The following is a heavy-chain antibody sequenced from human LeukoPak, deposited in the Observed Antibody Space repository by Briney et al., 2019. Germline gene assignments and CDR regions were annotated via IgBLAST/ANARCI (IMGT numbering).Heavy chain of an antibody. V-gene: IGHV3-48*03. CDR2: ISSSGSTI. CDR3: ARAESAVRGADYYYMDV. Sequence: GGSLRLSCAASGFTFSSYEMNWVRQAPGKGLEWVSYISSSGSTIYYADSVKGRFTISRDNAKNSLYLQMNSLRAEDTAVYYCARAESAVRGADYYYMDVWGKGTTVTISS. D-gene: IGHD3-10*01. CDR1: GFTFSSYE. J-gene: IGHJ6*03.